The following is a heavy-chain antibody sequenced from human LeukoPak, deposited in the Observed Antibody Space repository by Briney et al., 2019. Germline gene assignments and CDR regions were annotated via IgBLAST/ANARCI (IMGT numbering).Heavy chain of an antibody. CDR2: IHYTGIT. J-gene: IGHJ3*02. CDR3: ARILEGSGAVFDI. Sequence: KPSETLSLTCLVSGGSMNNYYWSWIRQPPGKGLEWIAYIHYTGITNYNPFLKSRVTISLDTSKNQFSLKLNSVTAADTAFYYCARILEGSGAVFDIGGQGTMVTVSS. D-gene: IGHD3-10*01. CDR1: GGSMNNYY. V-gene: IGHV4-59*01.